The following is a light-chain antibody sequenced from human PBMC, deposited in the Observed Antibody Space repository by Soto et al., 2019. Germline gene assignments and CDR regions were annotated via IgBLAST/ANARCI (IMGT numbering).Light chain of an antibody. J-gene: IGKJ4*01. CDR1: QSISSY. V-gene: IGKV1-39*01. Sequence: DVQVTQNTSSLSASVGDSVTITCRASQSISSYLNWYQQKPGKAPKLLIYAASSLQSGVPSRFSGSGSGTDFTLTISSLQPEDFATYYCKQSYSTPVTFGGGTKLDIK. CDR2: AAS. CDR3: KQSYSTPVT.